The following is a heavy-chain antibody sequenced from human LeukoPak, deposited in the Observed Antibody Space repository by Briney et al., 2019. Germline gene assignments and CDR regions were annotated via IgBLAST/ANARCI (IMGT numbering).Heavy chain of an antibody. CDR2: IKQDGSEK. D-gene: IGHD3-10*01. Sequence: PGGSLRLSCAASGFTFSSYGMHWVRQAPGKGLEWVANIKQDGSEKYYVDSVKGRFTVSRDNAKNSLYLQMNSLRAEDTAVYYCARYPHGSGGTYFDYWGQGTLVTVSS. CDR1: GFTFSSYG. J-gene: IGHJ4*02. V-gene: IGHV3-7*03. CDR3: ARYPHGSGGTYFDY.